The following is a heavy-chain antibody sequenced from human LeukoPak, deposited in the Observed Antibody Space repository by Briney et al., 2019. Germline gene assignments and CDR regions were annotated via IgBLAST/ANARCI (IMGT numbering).Heavy chain of an antibody. J-gene: IGHJ4*02. D-gene: IGHD3-10*01. V-gene: IGHV1-2*02. CDR1: RYTFTGYY. CDR2: INPNSGGT. CDR3: ARSVTMVRGVITPLAY. Sequence: ASVKVSCKASRYTFTGYYMHWVRQAPGQGLEWMGWINPNSGGTNYAQKFQGRVTMTRDTSISTAYMELSRLRSDDTAVYYCARSVTMVRGVITPLAYWGQGTLVTVSS.